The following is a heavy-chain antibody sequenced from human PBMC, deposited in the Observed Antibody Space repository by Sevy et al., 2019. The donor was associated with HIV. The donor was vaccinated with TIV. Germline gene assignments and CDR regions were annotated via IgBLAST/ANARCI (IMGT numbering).Heavy chain of an antibody. CDR3: ARDRLGGTSNFDY. J-gene: IGHJ4*02. CDR2: ISLSGTI. CDR1: GFTFSDYY. V-gene: IGHV3-11*01. D-gene: IGHD3-16*01. Sequence: GGSLRLSCAASGFTFSDYYMSWIRQAPGKGLEWVSYISLSGTIYYADSVKGRFTISRDNAKNSLYLQMNSLRAEDTAVYYCARDRLGGTSNFDYWGQGTLVTVSS.